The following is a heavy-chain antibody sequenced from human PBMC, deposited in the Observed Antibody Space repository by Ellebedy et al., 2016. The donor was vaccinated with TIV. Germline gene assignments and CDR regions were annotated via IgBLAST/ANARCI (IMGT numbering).Heavy chain of an antibody. CDR3: AGAWDAHQVNLNYYYYGMDV. D-gene: IGHD1-26*01. Sequence: GESLKISXAASGFTFSSYWMSWVRQAPGKGLEWVANIKQDGSEKYYVDSVKGRFTISRDNAKNSLYLQMNSLRAEDTAVYYCAGAWDAHQVNLNYYYYGMDVWGQGTTVTVSS. CDR2: IKQDGSEK. CDR1: GFTFSSYW. J-gene: IGHJ6*02. V-gene: IGHV3-7*04.